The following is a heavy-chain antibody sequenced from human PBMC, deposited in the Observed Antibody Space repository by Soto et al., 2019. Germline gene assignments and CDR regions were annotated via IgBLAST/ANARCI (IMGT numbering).Heavy chain of an antibody. CDR3: ARDPHCSSTSCPRYYYYMDV. CDR2: IWYDGSNK. J-gene: IGHJ6*03. CDR1: GFTFSSYG. D-gene: IGHD2-2*01. V-gene: IGHV3-33*01. Sequence: GGSLRLSCAASGFTFSSYGMHWVRQAPGKGLEWVAVIWYDGSNKYYADSVKGRFTISRDNSKNTLYLQMNSLRAEDTAVYYCARDPHCSSTSCPRYYYYMDVWGKGTTVTVSS.